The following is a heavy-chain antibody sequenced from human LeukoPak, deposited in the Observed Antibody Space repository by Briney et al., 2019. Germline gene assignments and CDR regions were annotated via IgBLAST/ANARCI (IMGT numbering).Heavy chain of an antibody. CDR1: GGSISSYY. CDR3: ARRNGVADEENWFDP. Sequence: SETLSLTCTVSGGSISSYYWSWIRQPPGKGLEWIGYIYYSGSTNYNPSLKSRVTISVDTSKNQFSLKLSSVTAADTAVYYCARRNGVADEENWFDPWGQGTLVTVSS. J-gene: IGHJ5*02. V-gene: IGHV4-59*08. D-gene: IGHD3-3*01. CDR2: IYYSGST.